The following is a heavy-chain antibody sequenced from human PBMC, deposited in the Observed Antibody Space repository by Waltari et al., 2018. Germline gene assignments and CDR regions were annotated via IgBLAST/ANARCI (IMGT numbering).Heavy chain of an antibody. D-gene: IGHD2-2*01. CDR3: GRWRFCRSTTCLYGMDV. J-gene: IGHJ6*02. CDR1: GFPLSPYR. V-gene: IGHV3-74*01. Sequence: EVQLVESGGVLAQPGGSLRLSCPAPGFPLSPYRMHSVRQAPGKGLGWGARINSDGSSISYADSVKGRFTISRDNAKNTLYLQMNSLRAEDTAVYYCGRWRFCRSTTCLYGMDVWGQGTTVTVSS. CDR2: INSDGSSI.